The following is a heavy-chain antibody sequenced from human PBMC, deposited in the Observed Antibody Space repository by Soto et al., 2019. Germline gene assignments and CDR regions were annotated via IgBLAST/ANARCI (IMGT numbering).Heavy chain of an antibody. J-gene: IGHJ4*02. D-gene: IGHD3-22*01. CDR3: ARAVTMITGFDY. CDR2: VFYNGTT. V-gene: IGHV4-61*01. CDR1: GGSVSSGSYY. Sequence: QVQLHESGPGLVKPSETLSLTCTVSGGSVSSGSYYWSWIRQPPGKGLEHIGYVFYNGTTNYNPPLKSRVTMSVDTSRYQFSLRLSSVTAPDTAFYYCARAVTMITGFDYWGQGSLVTVSS.